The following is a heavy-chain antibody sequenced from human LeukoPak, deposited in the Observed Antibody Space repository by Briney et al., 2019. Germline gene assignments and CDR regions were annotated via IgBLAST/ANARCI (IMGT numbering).Heavy chain of an antibody. V-gene: IGHV4-61*02. CDR2: IYTSGST. CDR1: GGSISSGSYY. D-gene: IGHD3-16*01. J-gene: IGHJ4*02. CDR3: ARGGGFWFQYDY. Sequence: PSETLSLTCTVSGGSISSGSYYWSWIRQPAGKGLEWIGRIYTSGSTNYNPSLKSRVTISVDTSKNQFSLKLSSVTAADTAVYYCARGGGFWFQYDYWGQGTLVTVSS.